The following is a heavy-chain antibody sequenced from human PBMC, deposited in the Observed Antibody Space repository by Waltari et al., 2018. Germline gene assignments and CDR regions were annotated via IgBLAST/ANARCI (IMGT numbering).Heavy chain of an antibody. J-gene: IGHJ2*01. CDR3: ARNPSITIFGVVHWYFDL. CDR1: GAGVPRNSST. D-gene: IGHD3-3*01. V-gene: IGHV6-1*01. Sequence: QVQRQQSGPGLVKPSQTPSPPCAISGAGVPRNSSTCTWLRQSPSNGLEWLGRTYYRSKWYNDYAVSVKSRITINPDTSKNQFSLQLNSVTPEDTAVYYCARNPSITIFGVVHWYFDLWGRGTLVTVSS. CDR2: TYYRSKWYN.